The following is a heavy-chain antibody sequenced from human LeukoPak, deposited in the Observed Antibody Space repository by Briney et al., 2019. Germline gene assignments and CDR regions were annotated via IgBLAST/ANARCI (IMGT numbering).Heavy chain of an antibody. CDR3: AREGGRRRASNFDWFDP. D-gene: IGHD3-16*01. CDR2: VSSNSAYI. CDR1: GFTFSSYT. V-gene: IGHV3-21*06. J-gene: IGHJ5*02. Sequence: PGGSLRLSCAASGFTFSSYTMNWVRQAPGKGLEWVSAVSSNSAYIYYADSLRGRFTISRDNAKSLLYLQINSLRADETAVYYCAREGGRRRASNFDWFDPWGQGTLVTVSS.